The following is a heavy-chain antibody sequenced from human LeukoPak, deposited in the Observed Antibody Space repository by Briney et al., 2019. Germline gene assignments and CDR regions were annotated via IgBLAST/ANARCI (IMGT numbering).Heavy chain of an antibody. CDR1: GDSISSDDFY. J-gene: IGHJ4*02. CDR3: ARGVSVYYDSSGYYYFDY. D-gene: IGHD3-22*01. V-gene: IGHV4-31*03. Sequence: SETLSLTCTVSGDSISSDDFYWSWVRQHPGKGLEWIVYIYYSGSTSYNPSLESRPTISVDTSKNQFSLKLRSVTAADTAVYYCARGVSVYYDSSGYYYFDYWGQGTLVTVSS. CDR2: IYYSGST.